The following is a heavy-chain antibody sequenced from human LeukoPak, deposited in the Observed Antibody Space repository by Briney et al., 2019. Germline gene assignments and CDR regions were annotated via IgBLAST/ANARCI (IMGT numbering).Heavy chain of an antibody. CDR1: GFTFSTYN. Sequence: GGSLRLSCAASGFTFSTYNMTWVRQAPGKGLEWVSSISSSKTYIYYADSVKGRFKIPRDNAKSSLHLQMNSLRAADTAAYYCARVEHYYDSSGYSAWDYWGQGTLVTVSS. CDR2: ISSSKTYI. J-gene: IGHJ4*02. CDR3: ARVEHYYDSSGYSAWDY. V-gene: IGHV3-21*01. D-gene: IGHD3-22*01.